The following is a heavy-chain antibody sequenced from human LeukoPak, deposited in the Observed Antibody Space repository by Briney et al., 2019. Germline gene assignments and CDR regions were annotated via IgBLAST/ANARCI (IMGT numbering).Heavy chain of an antibody. CDR3: ARSERSGYDLFYFDY. J-gene: IGHJ4*02. D-gene: IGHD5-12*01. CDR1: GGSISSSSYY. V-gene: IGHV4-39*07. CDR2: IYYSGST. Sequence: SETLSLTCTVSGGSISSSSYYWGWIRQPPGKGLEWIGSIYYSGSTYYNPSLKSRVTISVDTSKNRFSLKLSSVTAADTAVYYCARSERSGYDLFYFDYWGQGTLVTVSS.